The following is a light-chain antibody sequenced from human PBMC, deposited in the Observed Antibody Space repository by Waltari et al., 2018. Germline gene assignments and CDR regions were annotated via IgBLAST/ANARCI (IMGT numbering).Light chain of an antibody. Sequence: EIVLTQSPGTLSLSPGEGAPLPSRASQSVSSSYLAWYQQKPGQAPSLLIYGASSMATGIPDRFSGSGSGTDFTLTIRRLEPEEFAVYYCQQYGSSPPFTFGQGTKLEIK. CDR1: QSVSSSY. CDR2: GAS. CDR3: QQYGSSPPFT. J-gene: IGKJ2*01. V-gene: IGKV3-20*01.